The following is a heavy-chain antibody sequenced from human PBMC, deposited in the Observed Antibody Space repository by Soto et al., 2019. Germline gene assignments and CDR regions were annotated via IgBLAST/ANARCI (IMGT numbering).Heavy chain of an antibody. J-gene: IGHJ5*02. CDR2: IWYDGSNK. CDR1: GFTFSSYG. D-gene: IGHD3-9*01. CDR3: AREPRGYYGILTGYYTGWFDP. Sequence: QVQLVESGGGVVQPGRSLRLSCAASGFTFSSYGMHWVRQAPGKGLEWVAVIWYDGSNKYYVDSVKGRFTISRDNSKNTLYLQMNSLRAEDTAVYYCAREPRGYYGILTGYYTGWFDPWGQGTLVTVSS. V-gene: IGHV3-33*01.